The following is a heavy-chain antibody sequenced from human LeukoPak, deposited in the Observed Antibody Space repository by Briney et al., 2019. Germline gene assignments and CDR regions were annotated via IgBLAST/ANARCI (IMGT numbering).Heavy chain of an antibody. CDR2: ISSSSSTI. V-gene: IGHV3-48*01. J-gene: IGHJ1*01. CDR1: GFTFSSYS. Sequence: PGGSLRLSCAASGFTFSSYSMNWVRQAPGKGLEWVSYISSSSSTIHYADSVKGQFTISRDNAKNSLYLQMNSLRAEDTAVYYCAMRYDYVWGSYRSAEYFQHWGQGTLVTVSS. CDR3: AMRYDYVWGSYRSAEYFQH. D-gene: IGHD3-16*02.